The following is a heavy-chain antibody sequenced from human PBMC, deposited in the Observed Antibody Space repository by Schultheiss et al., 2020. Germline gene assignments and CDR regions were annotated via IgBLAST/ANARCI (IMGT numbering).Heavy chain of an antibody. CDR2: INPSGGST. J-gene: IGHJ6*02. D-gene: IGHD6-19*01. CDR3: AGGGIAVAGSPSPTYYYYGMDV. Sequence: ASVKVSCKASGYTFTGYYMHWVRQAPGQGLEWMGIINPSGGSTSYAQKFQGWVTMTRDTSISTAYMELSRLRSDDTAVYYCAGGGIAVAGSPSPTYYYYGMDVWGQGTTVTVSS. V-gene: IGHV1-2*04. CDR1: GYTFTGYY.